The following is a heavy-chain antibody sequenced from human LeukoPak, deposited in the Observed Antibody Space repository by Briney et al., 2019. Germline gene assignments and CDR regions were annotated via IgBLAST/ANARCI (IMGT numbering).Heavy chain of an antibody. CDR3: ARGYCSGGNCYYFDY. CDR1: GGSISSYY. V-gene: IGHV4-59*01. D-gene: IGHD2-15*01. CDR2: IYYIGST. J-gene: IGHJ4*02. Sequence: SETLSLTCTVSGGSISSYYWSWIRQPPGKGLERIGYIYYIGSTNYNPSLKSRVTISVDTSKNQFSLKLSSVTAADTAVYYCARGYCSGGNCYYFDYWGQGTLVTVSS.